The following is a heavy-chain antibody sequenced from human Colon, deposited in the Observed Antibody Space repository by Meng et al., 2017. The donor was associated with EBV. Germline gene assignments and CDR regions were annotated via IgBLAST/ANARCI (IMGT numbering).Heavy chain of an antibody. CDR2: ISGGGDNI. CDR3: VPSP. CDR1: GFTFIRHT. D-gene: IGHD1-14*01. V-gene: IGHV3-23*01. J-gene: IGHJ4*02. Sequence: GQVLEAGGGLVPPVGSLRLSCAVSGFTFIRHTMSWVRQAPGKGLEWVSGISGGGDNIYYADSVKGRFTISRDNSKNTVDLQMNSLRAEDTAVYYCVPSPGGQGTLVTVSS.